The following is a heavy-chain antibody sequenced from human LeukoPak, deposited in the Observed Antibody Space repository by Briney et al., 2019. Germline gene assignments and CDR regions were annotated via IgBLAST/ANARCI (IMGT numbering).Heavy chain of an antibody. CDR2: IYTSGST. CDR1: GGSISSGSYY. Sequence: PSETLSLTCTVSGGSISSGSYYWSWIRQPAGKGLEWIGRIYTSGSTNYNPSLKSRVTISVDTSKNQFSLKLSSVTAADTAVYYCARDLQGYQKGLGAAAGTVSYYYYMDVWGKGTTVTVSS. D-gene: IGHD6-13*01. V-gene: IGHV4-61*02. CDR3: ARDLQGYQKGLGAAAGTVSYYYYMDV. J-gene: IGHJ6*03.